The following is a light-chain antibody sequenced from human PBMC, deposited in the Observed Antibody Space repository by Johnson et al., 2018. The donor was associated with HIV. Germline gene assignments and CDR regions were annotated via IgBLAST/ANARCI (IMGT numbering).Light chain of an antibody. Sequence: QLVLTQPPSVSAAPGQKVTISCSGSSSNIGRNYVSWYQQLPGTAPKLLIFDNNKRPSGIPDRFSASKSGTSATLGITGLQTGDEADYYCGTWDSSLSAGVFGTGTKVTVL. CDR3: GTWDSSLSAGV. CDR2: DNN. V-gene: IGLV1-51*01. J-gene: IGLJ1*01. CDR1: SSNIGRNY.